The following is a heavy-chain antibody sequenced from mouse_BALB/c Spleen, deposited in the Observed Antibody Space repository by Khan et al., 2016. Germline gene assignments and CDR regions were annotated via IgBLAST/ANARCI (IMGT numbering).Heavy chain of an antibody. D-gene: IGHD2-2*01. V-gene: IGHV3-1*02. CDR1: GYSITSGYS. CDR3: AGVTTGDFFDY. J-gene: IGHJ2*01. CDR2: IHYSTRT. Sequence: EVQLQESGPDLVKPSQSLSLTCTVTGYSITSGYSWHWIRQFPGNKLEWMGYIHYSTRTNYSPSLTSRISITRDTSKNQFFLQLTSGTTEDTGTSSCAGVTTGDFFDYWGQGTTLTVSS.